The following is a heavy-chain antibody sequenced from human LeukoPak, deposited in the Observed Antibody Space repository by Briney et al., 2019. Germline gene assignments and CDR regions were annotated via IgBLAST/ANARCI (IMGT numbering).Heavy chain of an antibody. CDR3: AKSGTRSSWSPRVKTYLDY. V-gene: IGHV3-23*01. Sequence: GGSLRLSCAASGFTFSSSAMTWVRQAPGKGLEWVSAISGSDGSTYYADSVKGRFTISRDNSKNTLYLQMNSLRAEDTAVYYCAKSGTRSSWSPRVKTYLDYWGQGTLVTVSS. CDR1: GFTFSSSA. J-gene: IGHJ4*02. D-gene: IGHD6-13*01. CDR2: ISGSDGST.